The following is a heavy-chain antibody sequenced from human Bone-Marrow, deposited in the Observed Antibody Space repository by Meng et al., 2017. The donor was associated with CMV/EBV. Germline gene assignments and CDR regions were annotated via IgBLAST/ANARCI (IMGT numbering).Heavy chain of an antibody. CDR2: IYYSGST. Sequence: SATLSLTCTVSGGSISSYYWSWIRQPPGKGLEWIGYIYYSGSTNYNPSLKSRVTISVDTSKNQFSLKLSSVTAADTAVYYCARDQGDYYYYGMDVWGQGTTVTVSS. J-gene: IGHJ6*02. CDR1: GGSISSYY. CDR3: ARDQGDYYYYGMDV. V-gene: IGHV4-59*01.